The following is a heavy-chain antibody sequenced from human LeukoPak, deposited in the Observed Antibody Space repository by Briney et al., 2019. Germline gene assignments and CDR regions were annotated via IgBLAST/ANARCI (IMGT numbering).Heavy chain of an antibody. CDR3: AKGSGWEPLGFDY. D-gene: IGHD1-14*01. V-gene: IGHV3-30*02. Sequence: GESLKISCAASGFTFRSFGMHWVRQAPGKGLEWVAFVRNDGNKTYYADSVRGRFTISRDNSKNTPFLQMNTLRPDDTAIYYCAKGSGWEPLGFDYWGQGTLVTVSS. CDR2: VRNDGNKT. CDR1: GFTFRSFG. J-gene: IGHJ4*02.